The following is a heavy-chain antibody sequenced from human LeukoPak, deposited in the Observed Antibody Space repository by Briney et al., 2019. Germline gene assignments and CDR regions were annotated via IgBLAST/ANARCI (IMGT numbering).Heavy chain of an antibody. CDR2: IWYDGSNK. Sequence: GGSLRLSCAASGFTFSSYDMHWVRQAPGKGLEWVAVIWYDGSNKYYADSVKGRFTISRDNSKNTLYLQMNSLRAEDTAVYYCARGILTGPYYYYFMDVWGQGTTVIVSS. J-gene: IGHJ6*02. CDR1: GFTFSSYD. CDR3: ARGILTGPYYYYFMDV. V-gene: IGHV3-33*01. D-gene: IGHD3-9*01.